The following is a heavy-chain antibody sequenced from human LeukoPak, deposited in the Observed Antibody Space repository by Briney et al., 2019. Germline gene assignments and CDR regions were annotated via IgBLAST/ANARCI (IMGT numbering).Heavy chain of an antibody. J-gene: IGHJ4*02. D-gene: IGHD4-17*01. V-gene: IGHV3-33*06. Sequence: GGSLRLSCAESGFTFSSYGMHWVRQAPGKGLEWVAVIWYDGSNKYYADSVKGRFTISRDNSKNTLHLQMNSLRAEDTAVYYCANLYDDYGGFDYWGQGTLVTVSS. CDR1: GFTFSSYG. CDR2: IWYDGSNK. CDR3: ANLYDDYGGFDY.